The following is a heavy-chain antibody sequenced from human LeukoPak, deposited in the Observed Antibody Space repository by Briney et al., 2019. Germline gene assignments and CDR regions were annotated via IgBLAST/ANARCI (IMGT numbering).Heavy chain of an antibody. J-gene: IGHJ4*02. CDR1: GFTFSSYA. CDR2: ISYDGSNK. CDR3: ARASQGIAAAGLFDY. D-gene: IGHD6-13*01. V-gene: IGHV3-30-3*01. Sequence: GRSLRLSCAASGFTFSSYAMHWVRQAPGKGLGWGAVISYDGSNKYYADSVQGRFTISRDNSKNTLYLQMNSLRAEDTAVYYCARASQGIAAAGLFDYWGQGTLVTVSS.